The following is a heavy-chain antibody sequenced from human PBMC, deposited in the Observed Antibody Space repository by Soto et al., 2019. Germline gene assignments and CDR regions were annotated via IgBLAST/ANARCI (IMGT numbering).Heavy chain of an antibody. CDR1: AGSISSYY. D-gene: IGHD3-16*01. Sequence: LSLTCTVSAGSISSYYWSWIRQPPGKGLEWIGYVYYNGNTNYNPSLKSRVLISVDSSNNQFSLHLMSVTAADTAVYYCARDGGGGLDVWGQGTTVTVSS. V-gene: IGHV4-59*01. CDR2: VYYNGNT. CDR3: ARDGGGGLDV. J-gene: IGHJ6*02.